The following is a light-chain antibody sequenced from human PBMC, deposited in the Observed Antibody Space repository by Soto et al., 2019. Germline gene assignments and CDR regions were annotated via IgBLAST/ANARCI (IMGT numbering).Light chain of an antibody. V-gene: IGKV3-11*01. Sequence: DIVLTQSPATLSLSPGERATLSCRASQSVSSYLAWYQQKPGQAPRLLIYDASNRATGIPARFSGSGSGTDFTLTISSLEPEDFALYYCQQRTSWPLSFGGGTKVEIK. CDR1: QSVSSY. CDR2: DAS. J-gene: IGKJ4*01. CDR3: QQRTSWPLS.